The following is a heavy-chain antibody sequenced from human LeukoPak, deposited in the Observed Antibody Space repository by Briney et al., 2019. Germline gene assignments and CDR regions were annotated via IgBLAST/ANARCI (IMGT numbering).Heavy chain of an antibody. D-gene: IGHD3-22*01. V-gene: IGHV4-59*01. CDR3: ARGGPYYYDSSAFDI. CDR2: ISYSGST. Sequence: SEILSLTCTVSGGSISSYYWSWIRQPPGKGLEWIGYISYSGSTNYNPSLKSRVTVSLDTSKNQFSLKLSSVTAADTAVYYCARGGPYYYDSSAFDIWGQGTMVTVSS. J-gene: IGHJ3*02. CDR1: GGSISSYY.